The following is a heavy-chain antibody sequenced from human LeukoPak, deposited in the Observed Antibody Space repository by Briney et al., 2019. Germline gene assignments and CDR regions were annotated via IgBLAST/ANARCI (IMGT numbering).Heavy chain of an antibody. J-gene: IGHJ4*02. Sequence: GGSLRLSCAASGFTFSSYAMSWVRQAPGKGLEWVSVISGSGGNTYNADSVKGRFTISRDNSKNTLYLQMNGLRAEETAVYYCARAGFSDNDYRNYFDYWGRGTLVTVSS. V-gene: IGHV3-23*01. CDR2: ISGSGGNT. CDR3: ARAGFSDNDYRNYFDY. CDR1: GFTFSSYA. D-gene: IGHD5-12*01.